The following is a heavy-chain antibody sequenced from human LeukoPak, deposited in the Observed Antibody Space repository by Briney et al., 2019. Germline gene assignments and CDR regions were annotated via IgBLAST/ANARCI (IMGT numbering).Heavy chain of an antibody. CDR2: INTNTGNP. J-gene: IGHJ4*02. V-gene: IGHV7-4-1*02. Sequence: ASVKVSCKASGYTLTNYALNWVRQAPGQGLEWMGWINTNTGNPTYAQGFTGRFVFSLDTSVNTAYLQISSLKAEDTAIYHCARVQGYCSTTSCYPHYWGQGTLVTVSS. CDR1: GYTLTNYA. D-gene: IGHD2-2*01. CDR3: ARVQGYCSTTSCYPHY.